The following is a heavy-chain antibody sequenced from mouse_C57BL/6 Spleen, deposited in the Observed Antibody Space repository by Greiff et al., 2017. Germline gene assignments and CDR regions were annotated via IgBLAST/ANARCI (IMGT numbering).Heavy chain of an antibody. CDR1: GYTFTSYW. CDR3: ARDYDYGGYAMDY. D-gene: IGHD2-4*01. Sequence: QVQLQQSGAELAKPGASVKLSCKASGYTFTSYWMHWVKQRPGQGLEWIGYINPSSGYTKYNQKFKDKATVTADKSSSTAYMQLSSLTYEDSAVYYCARDYDYGGYAMDYWGQGTSVTVSS. CDR2: INPSSGYT. J-gene: IGHJ4*01. V-gene: IGHV1-7*01.